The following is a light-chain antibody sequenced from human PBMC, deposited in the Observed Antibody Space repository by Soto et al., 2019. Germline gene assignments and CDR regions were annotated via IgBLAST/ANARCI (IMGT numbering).Light chain of an antibody. CDR3: QQYYSPPYT. Sequence: DIVMTQSPDSLAVSLGGRATITCKSSQSVLYSSNNKNYLAWYQQKPGQPPKLLIYWASTRESGVPDRFSGNGSGTAFTLTISSLQAEDVAVYYCQQYYSPPYTFGQGTKLEIK. V-gene: IGKV4-1*01. J-gene: IGKJ2*01. CDR1: QSVLYSSNNKNY. CDR2: WAS.